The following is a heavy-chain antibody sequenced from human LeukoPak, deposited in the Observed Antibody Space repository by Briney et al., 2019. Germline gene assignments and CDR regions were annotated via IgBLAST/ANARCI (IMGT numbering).Heavy chain of an antibody. D-gene: IGHD3-22*01. CDR3: ANVINEERGSGYYWGAFDI. J-gene: IGHJ3*02. CDR1: GYTFTSYG. CDR2: ISAYNGNT. V-gene: IGHV1-18*01. Sequence: GASVKVSCKASGYTFTSYGISWVRQAPGQGLEWMGWISAYNGNTNYAQKLQGRVTMTTDTSTSTAYMELRSLRSDDTAVYYCANVINEERGSGYYWGAFDIWGQGTMVTVSS.